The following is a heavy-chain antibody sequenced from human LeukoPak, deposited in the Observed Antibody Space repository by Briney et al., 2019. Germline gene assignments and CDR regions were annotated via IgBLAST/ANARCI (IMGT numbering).Heavy chain of an antibody. V-gene: IGHV3-23*01. CDR3: AKTNYDFWSGYYLGDNNWFDP. Sequence: GGSLRLSCAASGFTFSSYAMSWVRQAPGKGLEWVSAISGSGGSTYYADSVKGRFTISRDNFKNTLYLQMNSLRAEDTAVYYCAKTNYDFWSGYYLGDNNWFDPWGQGTLVTVSS. D-gene: IGHD3-3*01. J-gene: IGHJ5*02. CDR2: ISGSGGST. CDR1: GFTFSSYA.